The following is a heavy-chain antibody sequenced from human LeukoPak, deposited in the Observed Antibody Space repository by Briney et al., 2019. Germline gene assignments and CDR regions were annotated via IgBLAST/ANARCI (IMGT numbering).Heavy chain of an antibody. CDR2: ITTSGSTV. V-gene: IGHV3-48*03. CDR3: ARMSHTGAFDY. CDR1: GFTFRRYE. Sequence: PGGSLRLSCAASGFTFRRYEMNWVRPAPGKGLEGVSYITTSGSTVYYGDSVKGRFTISRDNAKNSLDLQMNSLRDEDTAVYYCARMSHTGAFDYWGQGTLVTVSS. D-gene: IGHD3-10*01. J-gene: IGHJ4*02.